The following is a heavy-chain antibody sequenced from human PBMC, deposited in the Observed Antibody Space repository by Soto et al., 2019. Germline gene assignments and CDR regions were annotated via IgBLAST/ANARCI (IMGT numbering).Heavy chain of an antibody. CDR1: GFTIGSDA. J-gene: IGHJ5*02. Sequence: EVQLLESGGGLVQPGGSLSLSCAAPGFTIGSDAMSWVRQAPGKGLEWVSAISGSGGYTLYADSVRGRFTISRDNSRNTLYLQMNSLRVEDTAVYYCAKGRTPGCSGGSCTIRKGFDPWGQGTLVTVSS. V-gene: IGHV3-23*01. D-gene: IGHD2-15*01. CDR3: AKGRTPGCSGGSCTIRKGFDP. CDR2: ISGSGGYT.